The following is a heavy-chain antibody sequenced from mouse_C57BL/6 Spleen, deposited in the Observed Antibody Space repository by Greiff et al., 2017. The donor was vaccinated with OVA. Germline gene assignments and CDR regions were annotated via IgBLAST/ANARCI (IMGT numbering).Heavy chain of an antibody. V-gene: IGHV1-42*01. J-gene: IGHJ2*01. CDR3: ARLDGYFDY. CDR1: GYSFTGYY. Sequence: EVQLQQSGPELVKPGASVKISCKASGYSFTGYYMNWVKQSPEKSLEWIGEINPSTGGTTYNQKFKAKATLTVDKSSSTAYMQLKSLTSEDSAVYYCARLDGYFDYWGQGTTLTVSS. CDR2: INPSTGGT.